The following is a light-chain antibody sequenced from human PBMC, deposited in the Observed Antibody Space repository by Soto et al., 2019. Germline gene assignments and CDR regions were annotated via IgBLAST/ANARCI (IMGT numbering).Light chain of an antibody. CDR1: SSDIGGYNS. V-gene: IGLV2-8*01. CDR3: SSYTDRKNLV. Sequence: QSALTQSPSASGSPGQSVTISCTGTSSDIGGYNSVSWYQQHPGKAPKVMIYDITKRPSGVPDLFSGSKSGNTASLTVSALQAEDEADYYCSSYTDRKNLVFGTGTKLTVL. J-gene: IGLJ1*01. CDR2: DIT.